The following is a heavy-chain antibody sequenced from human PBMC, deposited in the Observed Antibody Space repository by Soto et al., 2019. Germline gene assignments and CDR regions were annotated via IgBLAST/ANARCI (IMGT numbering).Heavy chain of an antibody. D-gene: IGHD6-13*01. Sequence: QVQLVQSGAEVKKPGSSVKVSCKASGGTFSSYTISWVRQAPGQGLEWMGRIIPILGIANYAQKFQGRVTITADKSTSXAXXELSSLRSEDTAVYYCARGSAAAGQNIYYYYGMDVWGQGTTVTVSS. CDR2: IIPILGIA. CDR3: ARGSAAAGQNIYYYYGMDV. J-gene: IGHJ6*02. V-gene: IGHV1-69*02. CDR1: GGTFSSYT.